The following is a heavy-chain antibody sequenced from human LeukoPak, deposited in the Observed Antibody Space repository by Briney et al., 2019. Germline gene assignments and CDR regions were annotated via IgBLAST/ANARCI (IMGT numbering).Heavy chain of an antibody. Sequence: GGSLRLSCAASGFTFSSYAMSWVRQAPGKGLEWVSAISGSGGSTYYADSVKDRFTISRDNSKNTLYLQMNSLRAEDTAVYYCAKSINNYGDINYFDYWGQGTLVTVSS. D-gene: IGHD4-17*01. CDR3: AKSINNYGDINYFDY. CDR1: GFTFSSYA. V-gene: IGHV3-23*01. J-gene: IGHJ4*02. CDR2: ISGSGGST.